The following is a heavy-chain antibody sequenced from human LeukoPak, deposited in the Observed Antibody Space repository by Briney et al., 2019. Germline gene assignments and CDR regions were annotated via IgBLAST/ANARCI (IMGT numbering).Heavy chain of an antibody. Sequence: GGSLRLSCVGSGFTFSTYEMGWVRQAPGKGLEWISYIGHDGATTYYADSVKGRFTISRDNAKNSLYLQMNSLRAEDTAVYYCARGLGGYYDFWSGYLGPFDIWGQGTMVTVSS. J-gene: IGHJ3*02. D-gene: IGHD3-3*01. CDR3: ARGLGGYYDFWSGYLGPFDI. V-gene: IGHV3-48*03. CDR2: IGHDGATT. CDR1: GFTFSTYE.